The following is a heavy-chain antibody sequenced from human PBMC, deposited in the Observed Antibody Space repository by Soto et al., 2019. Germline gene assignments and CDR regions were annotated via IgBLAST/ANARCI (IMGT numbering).Heavy chain of an antibody. CDR1: GWPISSSY. D-gene: IGHD6-6*01. J-gene: IGHJ5*02. Sequence: QVQLQESGPGLVKPSETLSLTCTVSGWPISSSYWSWIRQPPGKGLEWIGYIYYSGSTNYNPSLKSRVTISVDTSKNQISLKLSSVTAADPAVYYCARTNIAPRGNWFDPWGQGTLVTVSS. CDR3: ARTNIAPRGNWFDP. V-gene: IGHV4-59*01. CDR2: IYYSGST.